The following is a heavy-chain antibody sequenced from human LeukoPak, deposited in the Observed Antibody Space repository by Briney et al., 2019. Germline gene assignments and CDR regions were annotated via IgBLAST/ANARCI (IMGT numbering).Heavy chain of an antibody. CDR1: GYTFTSYY. Sequence: GASVKVSCKASGYTFTSYYMHWVRQAPGQGLEWMGIINPSGGSTSYAQKFQGRVTMTRDTSTSTVYMELSSLRSEDTAVYYCAREALDERTWDYFDYWGQGTLVTVSS. CDR3: AREALDERTWDYFDY. J-gene: IGHJ4*02. CDR2: INPSGGST. V-gene: IGHV1-46*01. D-gene: IGHD3-3*01.